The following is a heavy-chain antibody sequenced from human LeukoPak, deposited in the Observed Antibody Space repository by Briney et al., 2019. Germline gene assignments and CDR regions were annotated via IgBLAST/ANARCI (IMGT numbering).Heavy chain of an antibody. CDR1: GFTFSNYE. V-gene: IGHV3-48*03. J-gene: IGHJ4*02. CDR3: ARDQYCSGGSCYLFDY. CDR2: ISSSGSTI. Sequence: PGGSLRLSCAASGFTFSNYEMNWVRQAPGKGLEWVSYISSSGSTIYYADSVKGRFTISRDNAKNSLYLQMNSLRAEDTAVYYCARDQYCSGGSCYLFDYWGQGTLVTVSS. D-gene: IGHD2-15*01.